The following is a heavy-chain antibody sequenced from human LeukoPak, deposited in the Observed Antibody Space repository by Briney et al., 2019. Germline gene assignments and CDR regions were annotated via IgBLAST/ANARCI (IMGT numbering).Heavy chain of an antibody. Sequence: SETLSLTCAVYGGSFSGYYWSWIRQPPGKGLEWIGDINHSGSTNYNPSLKSRVTISVDTSKNQFSLKLSSVTAADTAVYYCARRSGPFGVVIKRSSHGPIGYWGQGTLVTVSS. CDR1: GGSFSGYY. J-gene: IGHJ4*02. CDR2: INHSGST. CDR3: ARRSGPFGVVIKRSSHGPIGY. D-gene: IGHD3-3*01. V-gene: IGHV4-34*01.